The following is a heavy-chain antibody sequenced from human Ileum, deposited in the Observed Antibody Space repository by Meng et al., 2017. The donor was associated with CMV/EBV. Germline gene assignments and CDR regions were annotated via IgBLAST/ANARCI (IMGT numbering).Heavy chain of an antibody. D-gene: IGHD3-9*01. CDR1: GASIRSYC. V-gene: IGHV4-4*07. CDR2: FTARGNT. J-gene: IGHJ5*02. CDR3: ARDVIRDDTGSWFDP. Sequence: VELLESGPGLVKPSEPLSPTCSVSGASIRSYCWSWIRQPAGKGLEWIGRFTARGNTNYNPSLKSRVTMSLDTSLNQFSLRLNSVTAADTAVYYCARDVIRDDTGSWFDPWGQGTLVTVSS.